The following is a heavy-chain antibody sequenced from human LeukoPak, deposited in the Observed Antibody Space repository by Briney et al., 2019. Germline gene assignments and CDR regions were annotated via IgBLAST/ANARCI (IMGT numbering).Heavy chain of an antibody. CDR3: ARLGSSSTVDY. CDR2: IYPGDSDT. D-gene: IGHD6-13*01. J-gene: IGHJ4*02. Sequence: GESLKISCKISGYKLTNNWIGWVRQVPGKGLEWMGIIYPGDSDTRYSPSFQGQVTISADKSISTAYLQWSSLKASDTAMYYCARLGSSSTVDYWGQGTLVTVSS. CDR1: GYKLTNNW. V-gene: IGHV5-51*01.